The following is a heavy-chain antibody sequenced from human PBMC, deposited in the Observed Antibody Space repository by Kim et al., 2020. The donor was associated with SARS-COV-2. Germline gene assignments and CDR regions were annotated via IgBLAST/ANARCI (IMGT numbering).Heavy chain of an antibody. Sequence: DYAAPVKGRFTISRDDSKNTLYLQMNSLKTEDTAVYYCTTSGIQLCSFDYWGQGTLVTVSS. J-gene: IGHJ4*02. CDR3: TTSGIQLCSFDY. V-gene: IGHV3-15*01. D-gene: IGHD5-18*01.